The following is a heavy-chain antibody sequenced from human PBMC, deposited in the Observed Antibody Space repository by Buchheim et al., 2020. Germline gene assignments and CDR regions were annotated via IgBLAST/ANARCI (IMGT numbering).Heavy chain of an antibody. V-gene: IGHV3-30*18. Sequence: QVQLVESGGGVVQPGRSLRLSCAASGFTFSSYGMHWVRQAPGKGLEWVAVISYDGSNKYYADSVKGRFTISRDNSKNTLYLQMNSLRAEDTAVYYCAKSDIFGVVIMAFDYWGQGTL. CDR1: GFTFSSYG. CDR2: ISYDGSNK. J-gene: IGHJ4*02. D-gene: IGHD3-3*01. CDR3: AKSDIFGVVIMAFDY.